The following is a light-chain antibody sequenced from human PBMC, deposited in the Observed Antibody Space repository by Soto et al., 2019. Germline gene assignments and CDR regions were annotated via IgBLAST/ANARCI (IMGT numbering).Light chain of an antibody. CDR3: SSSTNTTTLVI. J-gene: IGLJ2*01. Sequence: QSALTQPASVSGSPGQSITISCTGTSSDIGRYKFVSWFQQHPGKAPKLMIFEGTNRPSGVSNRFSGSKSGNTASLTISGLQAEDEAIYLCSSSTNTTTLVIFGGGTKVTVL. CDR2: EGT. V-gene: IGLV2-14*01. CDR1: SSDIGRYKF.